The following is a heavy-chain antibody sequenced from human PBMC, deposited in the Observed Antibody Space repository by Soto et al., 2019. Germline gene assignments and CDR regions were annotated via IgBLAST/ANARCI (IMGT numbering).Heavy chain of an antibody. Sequence: ASVKVSCKASGYTFTSYYMRWVRQAPGQGLEWMGIINPSGGSTSYAQRFQGRVTMTRDTSTSTVYMELSSLRSEDTAVYYCARGPEYCSGGSCYPALVDWFDPWGQGTLVTVSS. D-gene: IGHD2-15*01. CDR2: INPSGGST. J-gene: IGHJ5*02. V-gene: IGHV1-46*01. CDR1: GYTFTSYY. CDR3: ARGPEYCSGGSCYPALVDWFDP.